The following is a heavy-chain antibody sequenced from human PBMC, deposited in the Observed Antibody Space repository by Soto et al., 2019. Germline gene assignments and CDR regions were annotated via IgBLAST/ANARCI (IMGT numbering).Heavy chain of an antibody. CDR1: GGSISSYY. CDR3: AREGYSYGPGYYYYYLDV. Sequence: SETLSLTCTVSGGSISSYYWSWIRQPPGKGLEWIGYIYYSGSTNYNPSLKSRVTISVDTSKNQVSLKLTSVSAADTAVYYCAREGYSYGPGYYYYYLDVWGKGTTVTVSS. J-gene: IGHJ6*03. V-gene: IGHV4-59*01. CDR2: IYYSGST. D-gene: IGHD5-18*01.